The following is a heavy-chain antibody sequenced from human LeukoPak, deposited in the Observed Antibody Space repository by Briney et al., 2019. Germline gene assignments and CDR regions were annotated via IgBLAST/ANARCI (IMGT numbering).Heavy chain of an antibody. D-gene: IGHD2-21*02. V-gene: IGHV1-69*01. CDR1: GGTFSSYA. Sequence: SVKVSCKASGGTFSSYAISWVRQAPGQGLEWMGGIIPIFGTANYAQKFQGRVTITADESTSKAYMGLSSLRSEDTAVYYCARNAEAYCGGDCYYPFDYWGQGTLVTVSS. CDR2: IIPIFGTA. J-gene: IGHJ4*02. CDR3: ARNAEAYCGGDCYYPFDY.